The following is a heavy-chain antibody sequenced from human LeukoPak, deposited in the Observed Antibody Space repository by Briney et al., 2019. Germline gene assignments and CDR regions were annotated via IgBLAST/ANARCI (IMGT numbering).Heavy chain of an antibody. Sequence: LSLTCTVSGDSINSLDLWSWVRQPPGKGLECVAYISYDGSFQYHADSVKGRFTISRDNSKDILYLQMNSLRVDDSATYYCVGEVGSRQMNSWGQGTLVTVSS. CDR2: ISYDGSFQ. D-gene: IGHD1-26*01. J-gene: IGHJ5*02. V-gene: IGHV3-30-3*01. CDR1: GDSINSLD. CDR3: VGEVGSRQMNS.